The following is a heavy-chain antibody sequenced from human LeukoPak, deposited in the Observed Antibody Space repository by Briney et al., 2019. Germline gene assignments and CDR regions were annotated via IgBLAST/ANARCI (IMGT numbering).Heavy chain of an antibody. CDR1: GYTFINYW. D-gene: IGHD1-20*01. CDR3: ARSKKEITGNQGPVDY. J-gene: IGHJ4*02. V-gene: IGHV5-51*01. CDR2: LYHGDSDT. Sequence: GESLKTSCKGFGYTFINYWISWVSQMPGKGLELLVILYHGDSDTRYSPSFQGQFTISADKSISTDYPQWSSLKASDSAIYYCARSKKEITGNQGPVDYWGQGTLVTVSS.